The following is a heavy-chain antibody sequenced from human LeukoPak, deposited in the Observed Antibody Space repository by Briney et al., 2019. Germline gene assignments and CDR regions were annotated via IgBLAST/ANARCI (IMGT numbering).Heavy chain of an antibody. D-gene: IGHD1-1*01. CDR1: GFPFTRYW. CDR2: IQQDGTVA. V-gene: IGHV3-7*01. CDR3: SNGIYDNSY. J-gene: IGHJ4*02. Sequence: GGSLRLSCAASGFPFTRYWMAWVRQAPGKGLEWVANIQQDGTVAYYLDSVRGRFTISRDNAKNSTYLQMNSLRADDTAIYFCSNGIYDNSYWGQGTLVTVSS.